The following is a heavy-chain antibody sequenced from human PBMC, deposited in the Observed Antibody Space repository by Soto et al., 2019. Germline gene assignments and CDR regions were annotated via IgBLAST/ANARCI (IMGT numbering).Heavy chain of an antibody. V-gene: IGHV4-30-2*01. CDR1: GGYISSGYYS. Sequence: SETLSLTCAVSGGYISSGYYSWSWIRQPPGKGLEWSGFIYNSGSTYYNSSLKRQVTNSLNRTKNHFFLNLSSVTAADTTAYYCSTYRNCFQIWGQGTKVTVSS. D-gene: IGHD4-4*01. CDR2: IYNSGST. CDR3: STYRNCFQI. J-gene: IGHJ3*02.